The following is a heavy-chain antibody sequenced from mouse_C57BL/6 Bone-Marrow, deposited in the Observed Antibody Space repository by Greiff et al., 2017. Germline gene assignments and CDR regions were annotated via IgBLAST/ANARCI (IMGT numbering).Heavy chain of an antibody. J-gene: IGHJ2*01. D-gene: IGHD4-1*01. CDR2: ISSGGSYT. CDR1: GFTFSSYG. Sequence: EVKVVESGGDLVKPGGSLKLSCAASGFTFSSYGMSWVRQTPDKRLEWVATISSGGSYTYYPDSVKGRFTISRDNAKNTLYLQMSSLKSEDTAMYYCARLGRGFDYWGQGTTLTVSS. CDR3: ARLGRGFDY. V-gene: IGHV5-6*01.